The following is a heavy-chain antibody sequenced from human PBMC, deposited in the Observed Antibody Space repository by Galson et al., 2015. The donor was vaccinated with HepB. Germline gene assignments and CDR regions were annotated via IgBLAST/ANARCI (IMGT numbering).Heavy chain of an antibody. D-gene: IGHD3-9*01. Sequence: SLRLSCAASGFTFSSYGMHWVRQAPGKGLEWVAVISYDGSNKYYADSVKGRFTISRDNSKNTLYLQMNSLRAEDTAVYYCAKDIILTGYYRDYYYSYGMDVWGQGTTVTVSS. CDR1: GFTFSSYG. J-gene: IGHJ6*02. CDR3: AKDIILTGYYRDYYYSYGMDV. CDR2: ISYDGSNK. V-gene: IGHV3-30*18.